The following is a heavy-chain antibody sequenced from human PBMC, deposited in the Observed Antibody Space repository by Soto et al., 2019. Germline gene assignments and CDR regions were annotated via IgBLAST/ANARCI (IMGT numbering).Heavy chain of an antibody. J-gene: IGHJ6*02. CDR1: GYNFISHS. CDR2: ISAYNGNT. CDR3: ARGPFCGGAPGCRDMDV. D-gene: IGHD2-21*01. Sequence: QIQLVQSGGEVKKPGASVKVSCKSSGYNFISHSITWVRQAPGQGLEWMGRISAYNGNTNHAQKFQGRLTMTTDTSTSTAYMELRSLRSDDTAVYYCARGPFCGGAPGCRDMDVWGQGTTVTVSS. V-gene: IGHV1-18*01.